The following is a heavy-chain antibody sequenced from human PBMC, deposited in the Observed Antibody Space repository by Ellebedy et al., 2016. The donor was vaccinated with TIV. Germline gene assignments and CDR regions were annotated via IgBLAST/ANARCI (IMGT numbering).Heavy chain of an antibody. CDR3: ARMRATVVTYYGMDV. CDR1: GFSLSTSKLG. CDR2: IYWDDDK. V-gene: IGHV2-5*02. Sequence: SGPTLVKPTQTLTLTCSFSGFSLSTSKLGVGWIRQPPGKALEWLALIYWDDDKRYSPSLKSRLTITKDTSKSQVVLTMTNMDPVDTATYYCARMRATVVTYYGMDVWGQGTTVTVSS. D-gene: IGHD4-23*01. J-gene: IGHJ6*02.